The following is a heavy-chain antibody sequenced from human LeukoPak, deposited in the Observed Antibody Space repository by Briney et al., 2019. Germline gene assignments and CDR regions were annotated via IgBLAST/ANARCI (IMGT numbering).Heavy chain of an antibody. Sequence: SETLSLTCTVSGGSITSDYWSWLRQPPGKGLEWIGYISYSGNTNYNPSLKSRVTILVDASKDQFSLKLSSVTAADTAVYYCARDKIDYYGSGGPLGYWGQGTLVTVSS. D-gene: IGHD3-10*01. CDR1: GGSITSDY. J-gene: IGHJ4*02. V-gene: IGHV4-59*01. CDR2: ISYSGNT. CDR3: ARDKIDYYGSGGPLGY.